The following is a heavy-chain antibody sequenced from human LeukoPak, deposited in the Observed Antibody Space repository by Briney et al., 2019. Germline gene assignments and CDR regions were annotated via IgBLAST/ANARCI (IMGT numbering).Heavy chain of an antibody. CDR1: GFTVSSNY. J-gene: IGHJ4*02. V-gene: IGHV3-66*01. Sequence: GGSLRLSCSASGFTVSSNYMSWVRQAPGKGLEWVSVIYSGGSTYYADSVKGRFTISRDNSKNTLYLQINSLRAEDTAVYYCASGRYFDWLTLDYWGQGTLVTVSS. CDR3: ASGRYFDWLTLDY. D-gene: IGHD3-9*01. CDR2: IYSGGST.